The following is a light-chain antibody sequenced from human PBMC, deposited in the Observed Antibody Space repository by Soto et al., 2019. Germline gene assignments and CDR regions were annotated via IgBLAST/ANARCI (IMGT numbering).Light chain of an antibody. CDR2: KAS. CDR3: QQYNSFPT. J-gene: IGKJ1*01. Sequence: DIPMTQSPSTLSASVGDRVTITCRASQSISSWLAWYQQKPGKAPKLLIYKASSLESGVPSRFSGSGSGTEFPLTISSLQPDDLATYYCQQYNSFPTFGQGTKVEIK. CDR1: QSISSW. V-gene: IGKV1-5*03.